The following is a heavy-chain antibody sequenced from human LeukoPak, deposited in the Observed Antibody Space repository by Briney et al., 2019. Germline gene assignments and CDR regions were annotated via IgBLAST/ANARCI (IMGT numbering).Heavy chain of an antibody. V-gene: IGHV3-7*03. CDR3: ARDFQPRYCSSSSCSPA. J-gene: IGHJ6*02. CDR2: IRPDGSQK. Sequence: GGSLRLSCAASGFTFRNYWMSWVRQAPGEGLEWVANIRPDGSQKYYVDSARGRFTISGDNAKSSLYLQMSSLRPEDTATYYCARDFQPRYCSSSSCSPAWGQGTTVTVSS. D-gene: IGHD2-2*01. CDR1: GFTFRNYW.